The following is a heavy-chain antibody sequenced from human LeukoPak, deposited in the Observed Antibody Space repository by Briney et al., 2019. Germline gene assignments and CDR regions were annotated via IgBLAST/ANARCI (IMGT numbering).Heavy chain of an antibody. D-gene: IGHD2-2*01. J-gene: IGHJ4*02. CDR1: GFTFSDYY. V-gene: IGHV3-11*04. CDR3: AREGEMGSHIVVVPAV. Sequence: GGSLRLSCAASGFTFSDYYMSWIRQAPGKGLEWVSYISSSGSTIYYADSVKGRFTISRDNAKNSLYLQMNSLRAEDTAVYYCAREGEMGSHIVVVPAVWGQGTLVTVSS. CDR2: ISSSGSTI.